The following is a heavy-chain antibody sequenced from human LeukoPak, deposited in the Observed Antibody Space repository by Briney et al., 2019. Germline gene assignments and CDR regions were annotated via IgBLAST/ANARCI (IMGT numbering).Heavy chain of an antibody. Sequence: GGSLRLSCAASGFTFSDYYMSWVRQPPGKGLEWVSGVSDSDGHTCYADSVKGRFTISRDNSKNTLYLQTNSLRAEDTAVYYCAKRVHYDSTAAYFDYWGQGTLVTVSS. CDR1: GFTFSDYY. CDR3: AKRVHYDSTAAYFDY. CDR2: VSDSDGHT. J-gene: IGHJ4*02. V-gene: IGHV3-23*01. D-gene: IGHD3-22*01.